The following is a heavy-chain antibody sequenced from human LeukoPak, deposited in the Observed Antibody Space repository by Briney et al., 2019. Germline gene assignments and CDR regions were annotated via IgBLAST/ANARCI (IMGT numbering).Heavy chain of an antibody. CDR1: GGSISSYY. CDR3: ARTLAGYSSVDV. CDR2: IYYSGST. V-gene: IGHV4-59*01. J-gene: IGHJ6*02. D-gene: IGHD6-13*01. Sequence: SETLSLTCTVSGGSISSYYWSWIRQPPGKGLEWIGYIYYSGSTNYNPSLKSRVTISVDTSKNQFSLKLSSVTAADTAVYYCARTLAGYSSVDVWGQGTTVTVSS.